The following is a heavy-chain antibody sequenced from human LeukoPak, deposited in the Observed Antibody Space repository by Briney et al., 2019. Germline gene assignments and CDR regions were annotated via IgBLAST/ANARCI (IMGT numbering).Heavy chain of an antibody. V-gene: IGHV4-4*07. CDR2: IYTSGST. CDR3: ARDYSHYYYYMDV. Sequence: SGTLSLTCAVSGGSISSYYWSWIRQPAGKGLEWIGRIYTSGSTNYNPSLKSRVTISVDTSKNQFSLKLSSVTAADTAVYYCARDYSHYYYYMDVWGKGTTVTVSS. D-gene: IGHD2-15*01. J-gene: IGHJ6*03. CDR1: GGSISSYY.